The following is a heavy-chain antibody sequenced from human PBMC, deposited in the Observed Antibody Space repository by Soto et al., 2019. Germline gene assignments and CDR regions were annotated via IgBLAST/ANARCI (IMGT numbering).Heavy chain of an antibody. CDR2: ISYDGRNK. J-gene: IGHJ5*02. V-gene: IGHV3-30*18. CDR1: GFTFSNYA. D-gene: IGHD3-22*01. Sequence: QVQLVESGGGVXXXXXSLRLSCAASGFTFSNYAMHWVRQAPGKGPEWVAAISYDGRNKYYADSVKGRFTISRDNSKNTLNLQMNSLRAEDTAVYYCAKGNYEISGLSLNWFDPWGQGTLVTVSS. CDR3: AKGNYEISGLSLNWFDP.